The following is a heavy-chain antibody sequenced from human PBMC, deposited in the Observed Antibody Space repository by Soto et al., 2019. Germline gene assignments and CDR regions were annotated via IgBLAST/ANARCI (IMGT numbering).Heavy chain of an antibody. D-gene: IGHD6-19*01. CDR2: IYYSGST. Sequence: TSETLSLTCTVSGGSISSSSYYWGWIRQPPGKGLEWIGSIYYSGSTYYNPSLKSRVTISVDTSKNQFSLKLSSVTAADTAVYYCARHAGGQWLAANWFDPWGQGTLVTVSS. CDR1: GGSISSSSYY. J-gene: IGHJ5*02. V-gene: IGHV4-39*01. CDR3: ARHAGGQWLAANWFDP.